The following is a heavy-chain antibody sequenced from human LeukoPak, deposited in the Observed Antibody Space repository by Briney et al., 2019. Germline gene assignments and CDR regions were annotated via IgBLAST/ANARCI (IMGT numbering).Heavy chain of an antibody. CDR3: ARVGSARGVISY. V-gene: IGHV4-59*01. CDR2: VYDRGGT. CDR1: GGSITNYY. Sequence: PSETLSLTCTVSGGSITNYYWNWIRQPPGKGLEWIGNVYDRGGTNYNPSLESRVTLSIDTSNSLFSLKLSSVTAADTAVYYCARVGSARGVISYCGQGTLVTVSS. J-gene: IGHJ4*02. D-gene: IGHD3-10*01.